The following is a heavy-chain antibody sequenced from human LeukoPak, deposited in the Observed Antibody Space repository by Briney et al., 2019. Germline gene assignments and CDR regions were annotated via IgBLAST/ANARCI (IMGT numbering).Heavy chain of an antibody. V-gene: IGHV4-59*01. CDR2: IYYSGST. D-gene: IGHD2-2*01. CDR3: ATRVGYCSSTSCYLGAFDI. Sequence: TASETLSLTCSVSGGSISSLYWSWIRQPPGKGLEWIGYIYYSGSTNYNPSLKSRVTISVDTSKNQFSLKLSSVTAADTAVYYCATRVGYCSSTSCYLGAFDIWGQGTMVTVSS. CDR1: GGSISSLY. J-gene: IGHJ3*02.